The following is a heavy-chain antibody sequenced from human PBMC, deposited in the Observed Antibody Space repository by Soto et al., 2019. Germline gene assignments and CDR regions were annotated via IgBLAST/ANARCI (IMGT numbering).Heavy chain of an antibody. CDR1: GDSISSSKW. V-gene: IGHV4-4*02. D-gene: IGHD6-13*01. J-gene: IGHJ4*02. CDR3: GRGERRQQRDF. CDR2: IYHSGST. Sequence: SETLSLTCAVSGDSISSSKWWSWVRQPPGKGLEWIGEIYHSGSTNYNPSLKSRVIISVDKSKNQFSLKLSSVTDADTAVYYCGRGERRQQRDFGGRGPLDPVSS.